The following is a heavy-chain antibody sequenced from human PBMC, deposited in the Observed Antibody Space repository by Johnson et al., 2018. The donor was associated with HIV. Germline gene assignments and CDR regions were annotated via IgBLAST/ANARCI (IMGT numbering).Heavy chain of an antibody. Sequence: QVQLVESGGGLVQPGGSLRLSCAASGFTVSTKYMSWVRQAPGKGLEWVSRISSDGTDTYYADSVKGRFTISRDNAKNSLYLQMNSLRAEDTAVYYCATARRAFDIWGQGTMVTVSS. J-gene: IGHJ3*02. CDR3: ATARRAFDI. D-gene: IGHD6-6*01. CDR2: ISSDGTDT. CDR1: GFTVSTKY. V-gene: IGHV3-11*05.